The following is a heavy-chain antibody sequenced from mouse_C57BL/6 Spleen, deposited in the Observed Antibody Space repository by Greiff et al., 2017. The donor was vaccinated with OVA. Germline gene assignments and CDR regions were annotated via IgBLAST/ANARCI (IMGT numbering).Heavy chain of an antibody. CDR3: ARWGYYSNYGYAMDY. CDR1: GYTFTSYW. D-gene: IGHD2-5*01. J-gene: IGHJ4*01. CDR2: IDPSDSET. V-gene: IGHV1-52*01. Sequence: QVHVKQPGAELVRPGSSVKLSCKASGYTFTSYWMHWVKQRPIQGLEWIGNIDPSDSETHYNQKFKDKATLTVDKSSSTAYMQLSSLTSEDSAVYYCARWGYYSNYGYAMDYWGQGTSVTVSS.